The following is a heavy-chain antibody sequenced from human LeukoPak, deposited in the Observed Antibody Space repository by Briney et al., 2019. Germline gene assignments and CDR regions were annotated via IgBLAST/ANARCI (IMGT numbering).Heavy chain of an antibody. Sequence: GGSLRLSCAASGFTFSSYSMNWVRQAPGKGLEWVSSISSSSSYIYCADSVKGRFTISRDNAKNSLYLQMNSLRAEDTAVYYCARGSGSYSGGMDVWGQGTTVTVSS. D-gene: IGHD3-10*01. V-gene: IGHV3-21*01. J-gene: IGHJ6*02. CDR1: GFTFSSYS. CDR2: ISSSSSYI. CDR3: ARGSGSYSGGMDV.